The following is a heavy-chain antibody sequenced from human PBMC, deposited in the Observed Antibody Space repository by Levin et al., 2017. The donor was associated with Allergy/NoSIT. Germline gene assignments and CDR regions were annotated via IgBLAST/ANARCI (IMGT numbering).Heavy chain of an antibody. D-gene: IGHD2-2*01. CDR1: GFTFSSYA. CDR2: ISGSGGST. CDR3: ATPYCSSTSCYRDYYYGMDV. V-gene: IGHV3-23*01. Sequence: GGSLRLSCAASGFTFSSYAMSWVRQAPGKGLEWVSAISGSGGSTYYADSVKGRFTISRDNSKNTLYLQMNSLRAEDTAVYYCATPYCSSTSCYRDYYYGMDVWGQGTTVTVSS. J-gene: IGHJ6*02.